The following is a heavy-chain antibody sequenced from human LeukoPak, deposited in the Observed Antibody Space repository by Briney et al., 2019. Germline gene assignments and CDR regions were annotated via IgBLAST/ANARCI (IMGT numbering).Heavy chain of an antibody. CDR3: ARVRSLRATRRTHLWENYYYYGMDV. J-gene: IGHJ6*02. CDR2: MNPNSGNT. Sequence: ASVKVSCKASGYTFTSYDINWVRQATGQGLEWMGWMNPNSGNTGYAQKFQGRVTMTRNTSISTAYMELSSLRSEDTAVYYCARVRSLRATRRTHLWENYYYYGMDVWGQGTTVTVSS. V-gene: IGHV1-8*01. D-gene: IGHD1-26*01. CDR1: GYTFTSYD.